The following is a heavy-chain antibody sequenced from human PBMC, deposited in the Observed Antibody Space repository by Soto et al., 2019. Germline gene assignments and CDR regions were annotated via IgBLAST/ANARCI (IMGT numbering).Heavy chain of an antibody. D-gene: IGHD2-21*01. V-gene: IGHV1-3*01. CDR3: ARDLAQTYLVNYYYYMDV. J-gene: IGHJ6*03. Sequence: ASVKVSCKASGYTFTSYAMHWVRQAPGQRLEWMGWINAGNGNTKYSQKFQGRVTITRDTSASTAYMELGSLRSEDTAVYYCARDLAQTYLVNYYYYMDVWGKGTTVTVSS. CDR2: INAGNGNT. CDR1: GYTFTSYA.